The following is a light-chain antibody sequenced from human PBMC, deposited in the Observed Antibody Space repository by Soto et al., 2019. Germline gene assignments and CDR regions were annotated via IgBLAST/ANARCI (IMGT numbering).Light chain of an antibody. CDR3: SSYVGSHTYEV. CDR1: SSDVGAYDF. Sequence: QSALTQPRSVSGSLGQSVTISCTGTSSDVGAYDFVSWYQQNPGKAPRLIIFDVIKRPSGVPDRFSGSKSGNTASLTISGLQSEDEADYHCSSYVGSHTYEVFGGGTKLTVL. J-gene: IGLJ3*02. CDR2: DVI. V-gene: IGLV2-11*01.